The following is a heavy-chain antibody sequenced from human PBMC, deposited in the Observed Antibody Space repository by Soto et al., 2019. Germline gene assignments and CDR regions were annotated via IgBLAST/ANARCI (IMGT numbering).Heavy chain of an antibody. D-gene: IGHD4-4*01. CDR3: ARPISNFRYYYYAMAV. CDR2: IYPGDSDT. CDR1: GYTVTDYW. V-gene: IGHV5-51*01. J-gene: IGHJ6*01. Sequence: GESVKISGKWSGYTVTDYWFCWVRQLPGKGLEWMGIIYPGDSDTRYSPSFQGHVTITVDKSTNTAYLQWNTLRASDTAMYYCARPISNFRYYYYAMAVWRKGTTVTVSS.